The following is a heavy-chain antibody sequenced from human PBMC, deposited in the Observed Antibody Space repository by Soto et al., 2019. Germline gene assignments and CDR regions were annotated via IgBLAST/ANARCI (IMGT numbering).Heavy chain of an antibody. J-gene: IGHJ4*02. Sequence: QVQLVESGGGAVQPGESLRLSCVASGFDFTYYAMHWVRQAPGKGLESVAVMSSDGSKIHHTDSVKGRFPISRDNSKNTLYLPLNRLRKEDTAVYLCAKDEGVGGTLGVCDDWGQGPLVSVSS. V-gene: IGHV3-30*18. CDR3: AKDEGVGGTLGVCDD. CDR1: GFDFTYYA. CDR2: MSSDGSKI. D-gene: IGHD1-26*01.